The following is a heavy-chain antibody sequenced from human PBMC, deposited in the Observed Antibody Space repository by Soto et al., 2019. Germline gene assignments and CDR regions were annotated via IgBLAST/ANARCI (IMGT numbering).Heavy chain of an antibody. CDR1: GYSISSGYY. Sequence: NPSETLSLTCAVSGYSISSGYYWGWIRQPPGKGLEWIGSIYHSGSTYYNPSLKSRVTISVDTSKNQFSLKLSSVTAADTAVYYCARESGYGDYQALDYWGQGTLVTVSS. J-gene: IGHJ4*02. CDR2: IYHSGST. CDR3: ARESGYGDYQALDY. V-gene: IGHV4-38-2*02. D-gene: IGHD4-17*01.